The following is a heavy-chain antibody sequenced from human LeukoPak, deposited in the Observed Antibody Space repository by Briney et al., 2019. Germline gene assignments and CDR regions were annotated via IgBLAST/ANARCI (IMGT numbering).Heavy chain of an antibody. V-gene: IGHV1-18*01. CDR2: ISAYNGNT. D-gene: IGHD3-3*01. CDR3: ARDHYFWSGYEAGFWFDP. Sequence: ASVKVSCKASGGTFSSYGISWVRQAPGQGLEWMGWISAYNGNTNYAQKLQGRVTMTTDTSTSTAYMELRSLRSDDTAVYYCARDHYFWSGYEAGFWFDPWGQGTLVTVSS. CDR1: GGTFSSYG. J-gene: IGHJ5*02.